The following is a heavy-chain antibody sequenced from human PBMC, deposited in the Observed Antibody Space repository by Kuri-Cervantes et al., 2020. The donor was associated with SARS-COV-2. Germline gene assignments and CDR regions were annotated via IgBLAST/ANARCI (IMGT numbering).Heavy chain of an antibody. J-gene: IGHJ5*02. CDR1: GFSFSTNA. V-gene: IGHV3-23*01. Sequence: GESLKISCAASGFSFSTNAMSWVRRAPGKRLEWVSTITGSGGSTFYADSVKGRFTISRDNSKNTVFLQLSSLRDEDTAVYHCAKPTLATRPRWFHAWGQGTLVTVSS. D-gene: IGHD4-23*01. CDR2: ITGSGGST. CDR3: AKPTLATRPRWFHA.